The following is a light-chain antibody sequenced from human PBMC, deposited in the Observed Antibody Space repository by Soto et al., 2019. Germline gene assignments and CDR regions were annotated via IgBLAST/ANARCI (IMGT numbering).Light chain of an antibody. CDR1: SSNIGVNT. V-gene: IGLV1-44*01. CDR3: QSYDSGVTGSV. CDR2: SNT. J-gene: IGLJ1*01. Sequence: QAVVTQPPSASGTPGQGVTISCSGSSSNIGVNTVNWYQQLPGTAPKLLIYSNTARPSGVPDRFSGSRSGSSGSLAITGLQPEDEADYYCQSYDSGVTGSVFGTGTKVTVL.